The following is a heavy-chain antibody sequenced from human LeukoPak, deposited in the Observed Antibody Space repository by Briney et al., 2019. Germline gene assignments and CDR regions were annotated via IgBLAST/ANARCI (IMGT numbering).Heavy chain of an antibody. Sequence: GGSVTLSCGLSLLTVTRKYVSWVRQAPGKGLEWVSDIYSGGSTYYAASVKGRFPIPRNNSKNTLYLQMNSLRAEDTDVYYCRYGDYVKDYWGQGTLVTVSS. CDR1: LLTVTRKY. D-gene: IGHD4-17*01. J-gene: IGHJ4*02. CDR2: IYSGGST. V-gene: IGHV3-53*01. CDR3: RYGDYVKDY.